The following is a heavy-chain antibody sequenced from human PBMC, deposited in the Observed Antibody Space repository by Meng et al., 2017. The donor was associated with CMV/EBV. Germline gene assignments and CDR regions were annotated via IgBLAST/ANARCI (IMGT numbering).Heavy chain of an antibody. CDR3: ARPSRIFGVVPLMDV. V-gene: IGHV4-61*01. D-gene: IGHD3-3*02. CDR2: IHYSGST. Sequence: SETLSLTCTVSGGSVSSGSYYWSWIRQPPGKGLEWIGYIHYSGSTNYNPSLKSRVTISVDTSKNQFSLKLSSVTAADTAVYYCARPSRIFGVVPLMDVWGQGTTVTVSS. J-gene: IGHJ6*02. CDR1: GGSVSSGSYY.